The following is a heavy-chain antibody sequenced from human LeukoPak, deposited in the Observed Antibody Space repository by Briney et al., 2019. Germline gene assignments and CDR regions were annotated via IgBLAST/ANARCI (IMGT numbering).Heavy chain of an antibody. J-gene: IGHJ3*02. CDR2: IYYSGST. CDR3: ARAAPPVATYAFDI. V-gene: IGHV4-59*01. D-gene: IGHD1-26*01. CDR1: GGSISSYY. Sequence: PSETLSLTCTVSGGSISSYYWSWIRQPPGKGLEWIGYIYYSGSTNYNPSLKSRVTISEDTSKNQFSLKLSSVTAADTAVYYCARAAPPVATYAFDIWGQGTMVTVSS.